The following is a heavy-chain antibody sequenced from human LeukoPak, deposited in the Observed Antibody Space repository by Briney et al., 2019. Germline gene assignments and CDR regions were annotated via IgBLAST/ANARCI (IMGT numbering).Heavy chain of an antibody. CDR2: TYFRSKWYY. CDR3: ARSAVGGHNDF. D-gene: IGHD3-16*01. Sequence: QTLSLTCAISGDSVSSNSAAWVWFRQSPSRGLEWLARTYFRSKWYYDYAVSVRSRIVISSDTSKNQFSLQLNSVTPDDTAVFFCARSAVGGHNDFWGQGTLVTVSS. CDR1: GDSVSSNSAA. J-gene: IGHJ4*02. V-gene: IGHV6-1*01.